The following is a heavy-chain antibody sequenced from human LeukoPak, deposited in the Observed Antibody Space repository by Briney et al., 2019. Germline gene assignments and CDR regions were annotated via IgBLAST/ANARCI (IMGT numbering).Heavy chain of an antibody. CDR2: IYYSGST. V-gene: IGHV4-59*12. D-gene: IGHD6-19*01. CDR3: ASPSSGWYWGGDAFDI. Sequence: PSETLSLTCTVSGGSISSYYWSWIRQPPGKGLEWIGYIYYSGSTNYNPSLKSRVTISVDTSKNQFSLKLSSVTAADTAVYYCASPSSGWYWGGDAFDIWGQGTMVTVSS. J-gene: IGHJ3*02. CDR1: GGSISSYY.